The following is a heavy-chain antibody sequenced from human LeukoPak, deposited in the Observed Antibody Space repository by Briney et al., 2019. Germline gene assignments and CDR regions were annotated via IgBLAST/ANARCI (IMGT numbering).Heavy chain of an antibody. V-gene: IGHV3-11*04. J-gene: IGHJ4*02. Sequence: GGSLRLSCAASRFTFSDYYMSWIRQAPGKGLKWVSYISSRGSTIYYADSVKGRFTISRDNAKNSLYLQMNSLRAEDTAVYYCARESDGDYVDYWGQGTLVTVSS. CDR2: ISSRGSTI. CDR3: ARESDGDYVDY. CDR1: RFTFSDYY. D-gene: IGHD4-17*01.